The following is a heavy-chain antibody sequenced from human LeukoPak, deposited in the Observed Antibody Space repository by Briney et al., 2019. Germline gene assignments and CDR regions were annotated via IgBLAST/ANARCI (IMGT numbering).Heavy chain of an antibody. D-gene: IGHD2-2*01. CDR3: ERPYCSSTSCYYYYGMDV. CDR2: ISAYTGNT. CDR1: GYTFTNYG. Sequence: GASVKVSCKASGYTFTNYGITWVRQAPGQGLEWMGWISAYTGNTNYAQKLQGRVTMATDTSTSTAYMELRSLRSDDTAVYYCERPYCSSTSCYYYYGMDVWGQGTTVTVSS. J-gene: IGHJ6*02. V-gene: IGHV1-18*01.